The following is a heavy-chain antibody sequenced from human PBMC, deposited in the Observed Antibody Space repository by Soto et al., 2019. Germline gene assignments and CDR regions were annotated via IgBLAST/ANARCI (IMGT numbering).Heavy chain of an antibody. J-gene: IGHJ4*02. CDR1: GFTFSGYA. D-gene: IGHD3-16*01. CDR3: ARWALGLDY. CDR2: IPNDGTEK. V-gene: IGHV3-30-3*01. Sequence: GGSLRLSCAFSGFTFSGYAMHLVRQAPGKGLEWVAVIPNDGTEKYYAESVKGRFSVSRDNSQNTLYLQMNSLRPEDTAVYYCARWALGLDYWGQGTPVTVSS.